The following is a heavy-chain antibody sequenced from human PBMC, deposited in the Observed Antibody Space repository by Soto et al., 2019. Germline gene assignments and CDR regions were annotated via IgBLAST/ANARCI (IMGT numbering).Heavy chain of an antibody. CDR2: IIPIFGTA. CDR1: GGTFSSYA. Sequence: QVQLVQSGAEVKKPGSSVKVSCKASGGTFSSYAISWVRQAPGQGLEWMGGIIPIFGTANYAQKFQGRVTITADESTSTADMELSSLRSEDTAVYYCARVKKATNSYYYYYGMDVWGQGTTVTVSS. D-gene: IGHD1-26*01. J-gene: IGHJ6*02. CDR3: ARVKKATNSYYYYYGMDV. V-gene: IGHV1-69*12.